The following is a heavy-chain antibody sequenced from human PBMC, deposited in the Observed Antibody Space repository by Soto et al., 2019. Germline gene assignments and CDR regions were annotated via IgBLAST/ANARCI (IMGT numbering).Heavy chain of an antibody. CDR2: IYYSGTT. CDR3: ARESYYGSGATVVAY. V-gene: IGHV4-59*12. Sequence: LSLTCTVSGGSISGYYWSWIRQLPGKGLEWIGYIYYSGTTSYNPSLNSRVTMSVDTSKNQFSLKVNSVTAADTAVYYCARESYYGSGATVVAYWGQGTLVTVSS. J-gene: IGHJ4*02. D-gene: IGHD3-10*01. CDR1: GGSISGYY.